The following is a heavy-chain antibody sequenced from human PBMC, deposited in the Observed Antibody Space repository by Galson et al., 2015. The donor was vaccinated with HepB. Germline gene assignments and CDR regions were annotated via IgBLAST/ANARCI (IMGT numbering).Heavy chain of an antibody. V-gene: IGHV1-69*13. CDR3: ASRLGDFWSGSDGMDV. D-gene: IGHD3-3*01. CDR1: GGTFNTYA. CDR2: IIPISGTA. J-gene: IGHJ6*02. Sequence: SVKVSCKASGGTFNTYATSWVRQAPGQGLEWMGGIIPISGTAKYAQKFQGRVTITADESTSTAYMELSSLRSEDTAVYYCASRLGDFWSGSDGMDVCGQGTTVTASS.